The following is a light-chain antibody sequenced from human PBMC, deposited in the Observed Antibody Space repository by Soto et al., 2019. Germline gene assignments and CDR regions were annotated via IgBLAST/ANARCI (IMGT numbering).Light chain of an antibody. CDR3: SSYTSSTTEV. J-gene: IGLJ1*01. V-gene: IGLV2-14*03. CDR2: DVS. Sequence: ALTQPASVSGSPGQSIAISCTGTSSDVGGYNYVSWYQQHPGKAPKLMIYDVSSRPSGVSNRFSGSKSGNTASLTISGLQAGDEADYYCSSYTSSTTEVFGTGTKVTVL. CDR1: SSDVGGYNY.